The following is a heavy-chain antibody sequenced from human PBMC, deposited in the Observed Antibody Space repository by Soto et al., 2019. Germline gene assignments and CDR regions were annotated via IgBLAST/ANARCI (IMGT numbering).Heavy chain of an antibody. D-gene: IGHD5-18*01. CDR2: IIPIFGTA. J-gene: IGHJ6*02. Sequence: QVQLVQSGAEVKKPGSSVKVSCKASGGTFSSYAISWVRQAPGQGLEWMGGIIPIFGTANYAHKFQGRVTITADESTSTAYMELSSLRSEDTAVYYCARGGYSYGLYYYYGMDVWGQGTTVTVSS. CDR1: GGTFSSYA. V-gene: IGHV1-69*01. CDR3: ARGGYSYGLYYYYGMDV.